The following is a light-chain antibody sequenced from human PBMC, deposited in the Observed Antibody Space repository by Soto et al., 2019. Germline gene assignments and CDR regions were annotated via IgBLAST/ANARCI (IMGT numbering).Light chain of an antibody. CDR1: SSDVGSYNL. J-gene: IGLJ2*01. CDR3: CSYAGSSTDVV. Sequence: QSVLTRPASVSGSPGQSITISCTGTSSDVGSYNLVSWYQQHPGKAPKLMIYEGSKRPSGVSNRFSGSKSGNTASLTISGLPAEDEADYYCCSYAGSSTDVVFGGGTKLTVL. CDR2: EGS. V-gene: IGLV2-23*01.